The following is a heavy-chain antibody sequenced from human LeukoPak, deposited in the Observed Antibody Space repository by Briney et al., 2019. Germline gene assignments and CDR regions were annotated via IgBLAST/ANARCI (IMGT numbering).Heavy chain of an antibody. CDR2: IYHSGST. CDR1: GGSISSSSYY. Sequence: SETLSLTCTVSGGSISSSSYYWGWIRQPPGKGLEWIGSIYHSGSTYYNPSLKSRVTISVDTSKNQFSLKLSSVTAADTAVYYCARQKSYCSSTSCYSSFLDYWGQGTLVTVSS. D-gene: IGHD2-2*01. CDR3: ARQKSYCSSTSCYSSFLDY. V-gene: IGHV4-39*01. J-gene: IGHJ4*02.